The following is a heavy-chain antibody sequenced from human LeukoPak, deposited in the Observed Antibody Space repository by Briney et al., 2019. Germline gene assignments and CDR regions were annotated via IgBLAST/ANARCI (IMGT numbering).Heavy chain of an antibody. D-gene: IGHD1-1*01. CDR1: GFTFCSYS. CDR2: ISSSSSYI. CDR3: ARDSGTTYYFDY. Sequence: GGSLRLSCAASGFTFCSYSMNWVRQAPGKGLEWVSSISSSSSYIYYSDSVKGRFTISRDNAKNSLYLQMNSLRAEDTAVYYCARDSGTTYYFDYWGQGTLVTVSS. J-gene: IGHJ4*02. V-gene: IGHV3-21*01.